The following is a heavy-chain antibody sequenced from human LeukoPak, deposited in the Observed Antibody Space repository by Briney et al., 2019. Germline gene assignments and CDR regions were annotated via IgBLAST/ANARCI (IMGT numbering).Heavy chain of an antibody. D-gene: IGHD1-14*01. CDR2: IWYDGSNK. J-gene: IGHJ6*03. CDR3: AKGPADYYYYYYMDV. V-gene: IGHV3-33*06. CDR1: GFTLSSYG. Sequence: GGSLRLSCAASGFTLSSYGMHWVRQAPGKGLEWVAVIWYDGSNKYYADSVKGRFTISRDNSKNTLYLQMNSLRAEDTAVYYCAKGPADYYYYYYMDVWGKGTTVTVSS.